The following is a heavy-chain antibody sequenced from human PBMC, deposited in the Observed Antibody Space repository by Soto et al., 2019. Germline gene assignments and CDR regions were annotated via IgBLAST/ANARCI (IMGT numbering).Heavy chain of an antibody. CDR3: ARVRACSGRCYREDY. J-gene: IGHJ4*02. CDR2: INHSGST. CDR1: SGSFSDDY. Sequence: PADTLSITCAVYSGSFSDDYCIGILQSPGKGLEWIGEINHSGSTNYNPSLKSRVTVSVDTSKNQFSLKLSSVTAADTAVYYCARVRACSGRCYREDYWGQGILVTVSS. V-gene: IGHV4-34*01. D-gene: IGHD2-15*01.